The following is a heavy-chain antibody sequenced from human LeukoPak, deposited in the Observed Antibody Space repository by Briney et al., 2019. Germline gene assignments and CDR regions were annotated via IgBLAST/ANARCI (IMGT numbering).Heavy chain of an antibody. Sequence: ASETLSLTCTVSGGSISGYFWSCIRQPPGQGLEFIGYIYYTGAILYNPSLKSRVTMSVDTSKNQFSLKLSSVTAADTAVYYCARHDPVGYYQHGMDVWGQGTTVTVSS. CDR2: IYYTGAI. D-gene: IGHD2-15*01. CDR1: GGSISGYF. CDR3: ARHDPVGYYQHGMDV. J-gene: IGHJ6*02. V-gene: IGHV4-59*08.